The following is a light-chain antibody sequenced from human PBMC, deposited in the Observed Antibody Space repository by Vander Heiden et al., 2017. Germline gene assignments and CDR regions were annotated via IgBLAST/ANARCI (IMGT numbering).Light chain of an antibody. CDR2: DVT. V-gene: IGLV2-11*01. Sequence: QSALTQPRSVSGSPGPSVTISCTGTSSDVGGYIYVSGYQQHPGKAPKVMIYDVTKRPSGVPDRFSGSKSGNTASLTISGLQAEDEANYYCCSYAGSYTGVFGGGTRLTVL. CDR1: SSDVGGYIY. CDR3: CSYAGSYTGV. J-gene: IGLJ2*01.